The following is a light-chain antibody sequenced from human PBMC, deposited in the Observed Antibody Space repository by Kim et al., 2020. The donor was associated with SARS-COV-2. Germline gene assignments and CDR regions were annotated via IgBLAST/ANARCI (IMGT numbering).Light chain of an antibody. CDR1: QSVTSSY. CDR3: QQFCASPIT. V-gene: IGKV3-20*01. J-gene: IGKJ5*01. Sequence: EIVLTQSPGSLSLSPGERATLSCRASQSVTSSYVAWYQHKPGQAPRLLIYGASSRATGIPDRVSGSGSGTDFTLTISRLEPEDFAVYYCQQFCASPITFGQGTRLEIK. CDR2: GAS.